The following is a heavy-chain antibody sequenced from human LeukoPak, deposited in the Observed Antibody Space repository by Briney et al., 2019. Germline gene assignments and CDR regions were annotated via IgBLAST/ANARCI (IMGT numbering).Heavy chain of an antibody. CDR1: GYTFTSYG. D-gene: IGHD2-2*01. J-gene: IGHJ5*02. Sequence: GASVKVSCKASGYTFTSYGISWVRQAPGQGLEWVGWISAYNAYTNYAQKLQGRVTMTTDTSTSTAYMELRSLRSDDTAVYYCARVKFYFEVVPAAAKFDPWGQGTLVTVSS. CDR3: ARVKFYFEVVPAAAKFDP. CDR2: ISAYNAYT. V-gene: IGHV1-18*01.